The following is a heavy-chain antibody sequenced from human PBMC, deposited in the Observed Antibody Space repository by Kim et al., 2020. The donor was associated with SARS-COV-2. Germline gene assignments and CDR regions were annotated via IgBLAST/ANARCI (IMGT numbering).Heavy chain of an antibody. CDR1: GFTFITSN. CDR2: ISTSSTT. D-gene: IGHD6-19*01. CDR3: AGDWQWQREY. V-gene: IGHV3-48*02. J-gene: IGHJ4*02. Sequence: GGSLRLSCAASGFTFITSNMHWVRQAPGKGLEWVSHISTSSTTYYADSVKGRFTISRDNARNSVYLQMNSLRDEDTAVYYCAGDWQWQREYWGQGALVTVSS.